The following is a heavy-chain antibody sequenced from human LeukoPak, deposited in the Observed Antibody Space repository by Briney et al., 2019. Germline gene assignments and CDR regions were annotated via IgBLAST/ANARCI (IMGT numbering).Heavy chain of an antibody. D-gene: IGHD2-2*02. CDR1: GFTFSSYW. J-gene: IGHJ6*02. V-gene: IGHV3-7*01. CDR3: AREGYCSSTSCYTYYYYGMDV. CDR2: IKQDGSEK. Sequence: EAGGSLRLSCAASGFTFSSYWMSWVRQAPGKGLEWVANIKQDGSEKYYVDSVKGRFTISRDNAKNSLYLQMNSLRAEDTAVYYCAREGYCSSTSCYTYYYYGMDVWGQGTTVTVSS.